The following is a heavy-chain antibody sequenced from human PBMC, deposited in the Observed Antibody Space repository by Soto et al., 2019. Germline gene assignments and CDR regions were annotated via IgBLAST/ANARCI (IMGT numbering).Heavy chain of an antibody. V-gene: IGHV3-23*01. CDR2: ISAGGNLI. CDR1: GCIVSNHA. CDR3: AKRQGIGADAQNFDF. Sequence: EVQLLESGGGLVQPGGSLRLSCAASGCIVSNHAMSWVRQVPGKGLAWVSGISAGGNLIYYADSVRGRFTMSRDNSKNMLYLQMNRLRAEATDVYFCAKRQGIGADAQNFDFWGQGARVTVSS. J-gene: IGHJ4*02. D-gene: IGHD1-26*01.